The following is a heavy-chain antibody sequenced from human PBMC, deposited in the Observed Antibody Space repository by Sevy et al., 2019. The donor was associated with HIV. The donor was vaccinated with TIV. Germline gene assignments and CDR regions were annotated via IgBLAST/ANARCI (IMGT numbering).Heavy chain of an antibody. Sequence: GGSLRLSCAASGFTFSSYAMSWVRQAPGKGLEWVSAISGSGGGTYYADSVKGRFTISRDNSKNTLYLQMNSLRAEDTAVYYCAKDGGTYYYDSSGRESFYMDVWGKGTTVTVSS. CDR2: ISGSGGGT. D-gene: IGHD3-22*01. J-gene: IGHJ6*03. V-gene: IGHV3-23*01. CDR1: GFTFSSYA. CDR3: AKDGGTYYYDSSGRESFYMDV.